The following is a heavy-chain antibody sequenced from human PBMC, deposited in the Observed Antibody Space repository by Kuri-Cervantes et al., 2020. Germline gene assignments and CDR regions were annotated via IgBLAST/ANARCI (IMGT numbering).Heavy chain of an antibody. CDR3: AIMGYSGYDFFY. CDR1: GFTFSSYS. CDR2: ISSSSSYI. V-gene: IGHV3-21*04. J-gene: IGHJ4*02. D-gene: IGHD5-12*01. Sequence: GGSLRLSCAASGFTFSSYSMNWVRQAPGKGLEWVSSISSSSSYIYYADSVKGRFTISRDNAKNSLYLQMNGLRAEDTAVYYCAIMGYSGYDFFYWGQGTLVTVSS.